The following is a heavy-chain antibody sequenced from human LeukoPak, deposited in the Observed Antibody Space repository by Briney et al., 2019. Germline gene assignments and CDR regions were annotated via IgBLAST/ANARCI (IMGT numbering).Heavy chain of an antibody. CDR3: AREPSQWLVFDWFDP. CDR2: INHSGST. J-gene: IGHJ5*02. CDR1: GGSFSGYY. V-gene: IGHV4-34*01. Sequence: SETLSLTCAVYGGSFSGYYWSWIRQPPGKGLEWIGEINHSGSTNYNPSLKSRVTISVDTSKNQFSLKLSSVTAADTAVYYCAREPSQWLVFDWFDPWGQGTLVTVSS. D-gene: IGHD6-19*01.